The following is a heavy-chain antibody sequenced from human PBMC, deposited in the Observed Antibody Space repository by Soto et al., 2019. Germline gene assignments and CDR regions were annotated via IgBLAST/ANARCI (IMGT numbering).Heavy chain of an antibody. V-gene: IGHV4-39*01. CDR3: ARQKWEQPKWFDP. CDR1: GGAISDARFY. J-gene: IGHJ5*02. Sequence: QLQLQESGPGLVKPSETLSLTCSLSGGAISDARFYWGWIRQTPGKGLEWLGSIFYSGTTFFNPALQSRVTISVDTSENQVSLKLSSVTAADTALYFCARQKWEQPKWFDPWGQGTLVTGSS. D-gene: IGHD1-26*01. CDR2: IFYSGTT.